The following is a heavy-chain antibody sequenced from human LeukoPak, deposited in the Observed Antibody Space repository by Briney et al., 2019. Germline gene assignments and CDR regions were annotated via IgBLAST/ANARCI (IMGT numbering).Heavy chain of an antibody. CDR3: VSFYETY. D-gene: IGHD2/OR15-2a*01. J-gene: IGHJ4*02. CDR2: INSDGSWT. V-gene: IGHV3-74*01. Sequence: PGGSLRLSCTASAFAFSNHAMSWVRQAPGKGLVWVSHINSDGSWTSYADSVKGRFTISKDNAKNTVYLQMNSLRAEDTAVYYCVSFYETYWGRGTLVTVSS. CDR1: AFAFSNHA.